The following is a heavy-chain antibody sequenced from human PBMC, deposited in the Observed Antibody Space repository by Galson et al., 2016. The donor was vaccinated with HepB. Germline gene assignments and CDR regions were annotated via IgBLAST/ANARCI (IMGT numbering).Heavy chain of an antibody. CDR3: ARPAPYSGNYGSGWFDP. V-gene: IGHV3-74*01. Sequence: SLRLSCAASGFTFSSYWMHWVRQVPGKGLMWVSRISIDGSSTTYADSVKGRFTISRDNAKNMLYRQMNSLRAEDTAVYYCARPAPYSGNYGSGWFDPWGQGTLVTVSS. CDR2: ISIDGSST. J-gene: IGHJ5*02. D-gene: IGHD1-26*01. CDR1: GFTFSSYW.